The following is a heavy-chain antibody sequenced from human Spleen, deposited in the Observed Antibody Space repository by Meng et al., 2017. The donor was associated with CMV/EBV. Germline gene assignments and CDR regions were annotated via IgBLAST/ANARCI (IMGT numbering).Heavy chain of an antibody. D-gene: IGHD3-10*01. Sequence: SVKVSCKASGYTFTDYYIHWVRQAPGQGLEWMGRIIPILGIANYAQKFQGRVTITADKSTSTAYMELSSLRSEDTAVYYCARGGDNFDYWGQGTLVTVSS. CDR2: IIPILGIA. CDR1: GYTFTDYY. J-gene: IGHJ4*02. V-gene: IGHV1-69*04. CDR3: ARGGDNFDY.